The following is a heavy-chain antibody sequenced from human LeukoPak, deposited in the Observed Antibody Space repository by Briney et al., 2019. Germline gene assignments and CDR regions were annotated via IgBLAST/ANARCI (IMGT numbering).Heavy chain of an antibody. Sequence: SETLSLTCAVSGYSISSGYYWGWIRQPPGKGLEWIGSIYHSGCTYYNPSLKSRVTISVDTSKNQFSLKLSSVTAADTAVYYCAGHRSGVVVPAADDAFDIWGQGTMVTVSS. CDR3: AGHRSGVVVPAADDAFDI. J-gene: IGHJ3*02. CDR1: GYSISSGYY. D-gene: IGHD2-2*01. V-gene: IGHV4-38-2*01. CDR2: IYHSGCT.